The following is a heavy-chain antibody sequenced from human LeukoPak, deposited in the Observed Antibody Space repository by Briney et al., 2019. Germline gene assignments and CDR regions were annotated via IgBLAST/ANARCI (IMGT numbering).Heavy chain of an antibody. D-gene: IGHD6-19*01. CDR3: ARERIAVAGEYYYYGMDV. CDR1: GYTFTSYG. J-gene: IGHJ6*02. CDR2: ISAYNGNT. V-gene: IGHV1-18*01. Sequence: ASVKVSCKASGYTFTSYGISWVRQAPGQGLEWMGWISAYNGNTNYAQKLQGRVTMTTDTSTSTAYMELRGLRSDDTAVYYCARERIAVAGEYYYYGMDVWGQGTTVTVSS.